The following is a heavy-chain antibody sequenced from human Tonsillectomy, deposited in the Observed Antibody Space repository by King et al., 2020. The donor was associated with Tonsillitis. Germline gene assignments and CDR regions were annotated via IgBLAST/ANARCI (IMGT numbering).Heavy chain of an antibody. CDR3: ARDGHYGGDFFDY. CDR1: GFTFSSYE. J-gene: IGHJ4*02. Sequence: VQLVESGGGLVQPGGSLRLSCAASGFTFSSYEMNWVRQAPGKGLEWVSDISSSGSTIYYADSVKGRFTISRDNAKNSLYLQMNSLRAEDTAVYYCARDGHYGGDFFDYWGQGTLVTVSS. V-gene: IGHV3-48*03. D-gene: IGHD4-23*01. CDR2: ISSSGSTI.